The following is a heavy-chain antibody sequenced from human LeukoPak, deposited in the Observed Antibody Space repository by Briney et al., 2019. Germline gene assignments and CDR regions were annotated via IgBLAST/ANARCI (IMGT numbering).Heavy chain of an antibody. V-gene: IGHV1-18*01. J-gene: IGHJ4*02. CDR1: RYTFSNYG. CDR3: AREGVWHYGSGSYYPY. Sequence: ASVKVSCKASRYTFSNYGISWVRQAPGHGLEWMGWITNINDNTNYAQKFQGRVTMTTDTSTRTAYMELRSLKSDDTAVYYCAREGVWHYGSGSYYPYWGQGTLVIVSS. CDR2: ITNINDNT. D-gene: IGHD3-10*01.